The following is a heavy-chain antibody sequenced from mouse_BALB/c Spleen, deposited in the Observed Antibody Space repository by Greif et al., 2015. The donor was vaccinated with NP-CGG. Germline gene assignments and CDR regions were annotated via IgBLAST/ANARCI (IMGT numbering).Heavy chain of an antibody. J-gene: IGHJ3*01. CDR3: ASTTAEGDPWFAY. V-gene: IGHV2-6-7*01. CDR1: GSSLTGYG. CDR2: IWGDGST. D-gene: IGHD1-2*01. Sequence: QVQLQQSGPGLVAPSQSLSITCTVSGSSLTGYGVNWVRQPPGKGLEWLGMIWGDGSTDYNSALKSRLSISKDNSKSQVFLKMNSLQTDDTARYYCASTTAEGDPWFAYWGQGTLVTVSA.